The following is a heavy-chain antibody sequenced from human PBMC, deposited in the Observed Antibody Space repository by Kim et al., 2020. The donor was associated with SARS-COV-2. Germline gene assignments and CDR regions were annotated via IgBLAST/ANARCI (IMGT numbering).Heavy chain of an antibody. J-gene: IGHJ3*02. Sequence: KGRFTISRDNSKNTLYLQMNSLRAEDTAVYYCARVRGDTIFGVVLAFDIWGQGTMVTVSS. D-gene: IGHD3-3*01. CDR3: ARVRGDTIFGVVLAFDI. V-gene: IGHV3-30*01.